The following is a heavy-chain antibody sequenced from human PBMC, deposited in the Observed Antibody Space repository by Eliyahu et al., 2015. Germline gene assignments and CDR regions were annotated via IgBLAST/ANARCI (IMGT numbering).Heavy chain of an antibody. CDR2: INPNSGGT. D-gene: IGHD4-17*01. V-gene: IGHV1-2*02. CDR3: ARDWEFDYGDYDGLSAFDI. CDR1: GYTFTGYY. J-gene: IGHJ3*02. Sequence: QVQLVQSGAEVKKPGASVKVSCKASGYTFTGYYMHWVRQAPGQGXEWMGWINPNSGGTNYAQKFQGRVTMTRDTSISTAYMELSRLRSDDTAVYYCARDWEFDYGDYDGLSAFDIWGQGTMVTVSS.